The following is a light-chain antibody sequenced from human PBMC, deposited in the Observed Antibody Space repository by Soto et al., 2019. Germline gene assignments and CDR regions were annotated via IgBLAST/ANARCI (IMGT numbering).Light chain of an antibody. V-gene: IGLV1-44*01. CDR3: ATWDDSLDVHV. CDR1: SSNIGINT. J-gene: IGLJ1*01. Sequence: QSVLTQPPSASGTPGQTITISCSGGSSNIGINTVSWYEHLPGTAPRLLIYGKNQRPSGVPDRFSGSKSGTSASLAISGLQSEDEAHYYCATWDDSLDVHVFGTGTKVTVL. CDR2: GKN.